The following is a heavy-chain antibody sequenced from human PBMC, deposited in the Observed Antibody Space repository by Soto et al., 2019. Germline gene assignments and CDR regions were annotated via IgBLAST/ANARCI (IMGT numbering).Heavy chain of an antibody. J-gene: IGHJ4*02. CDR3: ANYVVTEYFDFWTAYQPPLEY. V-gene: IGHV3-23*01. CDR2: ITNSGGTT. CDR1: EFTFSTYA. Sequence: EVQLLESGGGLVQPGGSLRLSCEASEFTFSTYAMTWVRQAPGKGLEWVSSITNSGGTTYYADSVKGRFTISRDNSQNTLDRQMNSLTAEDTAMYYFANYVVTEYFDFWTAYQPPLEYWGQGTLVTVS. D-gene: IGHD3-3*01.